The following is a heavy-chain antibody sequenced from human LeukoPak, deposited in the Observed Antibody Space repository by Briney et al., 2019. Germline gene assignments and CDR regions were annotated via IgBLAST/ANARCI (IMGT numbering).Heavy chain of an antibody. Sequence: GGSLRLSCAASGFTFSNYWMSWVRQAPGKGLEGVANIKQDGSERYYVDSVKGRFTISRDNAKNSLYLQMNSLRAEDTAVYYCARDWQTRSGWSNFWGQGILVTVSS. CDR3: ARDWQTRSGWSNF. D-gene: IGHD6-19*01. CDR1: GFTFSNYW. V-gene: IGHV3-7*03. CDR2: IKQDGSER. J-gene: IGHJ4*02.